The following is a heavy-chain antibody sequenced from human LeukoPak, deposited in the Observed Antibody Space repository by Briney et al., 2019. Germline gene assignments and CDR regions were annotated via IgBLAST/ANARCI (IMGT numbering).Heavy chain of an antibody. V-gene: IGHV1-2*02. CDR2: INPNSGGT. J-gene: IGHJ4*02. CDR1: GYTFTGYY. Sequence: ASVKVSCKASGYTFTGYYMHWVRQAPGQGLEWMGWINPNSGGTNYAQKFQGRVTMTRATSISTAYMELSRLRSDDTAVYYCARVVASHPWWPNDYWGQGTLVTVSS. D-gene: IGHD2-15*01. CDR3: ARVVASHPWWPNDY.